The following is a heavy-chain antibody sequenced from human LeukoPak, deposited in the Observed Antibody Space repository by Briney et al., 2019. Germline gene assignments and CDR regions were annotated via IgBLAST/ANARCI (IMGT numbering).Heavy chain of an antibody. CDR1: GCSLSSSSYY. CDR2: IYYSGTT. J-gene: IGHJ5*02. V-gene: IGHV4-39*01. D-gene: IGHD6-13*01. Sequence: PSETLSLTCIVSGCSLSSSSYYWGRIRQPPGKGLEWFGSIYYSGTTDYNPSLTSRFTKSVDTSKNQFSLSLNSVTAADTAVYYCARLPYSRSWYNWFDPWGQGTMVTVSS. CDR3: ARLPYSRSWYNWFDP.